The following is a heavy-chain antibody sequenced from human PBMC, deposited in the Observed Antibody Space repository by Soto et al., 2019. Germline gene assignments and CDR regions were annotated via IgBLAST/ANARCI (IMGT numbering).Heavy chain of an antibody. CDR2: VSPYNGNT. J-gene: IGHJ5*02. CDR1: GYTFSNFE. D-gene: IGHD3-22*01. CDR3: ARHYHDGSAVLVGFDP. V-gene: IGHV1-18*01. Sequence: ASVKVSCKASGYTFSNFEISWVRQAPGQGLGWMGWVSPYNGNTNYAQKLQGRVTMTTDTSTSTAYMEVRSLRSDDAAVYYCARHYHDGSAVLVGFDPWGQGTLVTVSS.